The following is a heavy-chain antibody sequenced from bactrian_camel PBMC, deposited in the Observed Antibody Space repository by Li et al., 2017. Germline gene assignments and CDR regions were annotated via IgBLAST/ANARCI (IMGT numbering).Heavy chain of an antibody. CDR1: EDISTFF. J-gene: IGHJ6*01. V-gene: IGHV3-2*01. Sequence: ESGGGSVPAGGSLKLSCVASEDISTFFVGWFRQVPGKGREAIAIMHSPGSETYADSVAGRFTISRDNAKNTLFLQMNNLKTEDTALYYCATVYTRSVVLHRAFGNWGQGTQVTVS. CDR2: MHSPGSET. D-gene: IGHD2*01. CDR3: ATVYTRSVVLHRAFGN.